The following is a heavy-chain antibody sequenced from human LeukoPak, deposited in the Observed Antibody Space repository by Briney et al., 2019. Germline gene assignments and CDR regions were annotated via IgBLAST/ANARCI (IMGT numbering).Heavy chain of an antibody. CDR1: GFTFSTYV. Sequence: GGSLRLSCAASGFTFSTYVMHWVRQAPGKGLEWVAVISYDGSNKYYADSVKGRFTISRDNSKNTLYLQMNSLRAEDTAVYYCARDRSPYYDSTPGMFDPWGQGTLVTVSS. J-gene: IGHJ5*02. CDR2: ISYDGSNK. D-gene: IGHD3-22*01. CDR3: ARDRSPYYDSTPGMFDP. V-gene: IGHV3-30-3*01.